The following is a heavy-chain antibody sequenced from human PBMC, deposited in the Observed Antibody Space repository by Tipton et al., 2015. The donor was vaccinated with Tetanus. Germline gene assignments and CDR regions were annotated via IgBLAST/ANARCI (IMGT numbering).Heavy chain of an antibody. CDR3: ARDPIYGAHYYHYGMDV. CDR1: GGTFSSYA. J-gene: IGHJ6*02. V-gene: IGHV1-69*06. CDR2: IIPIFGTA. Sequence: QLVQSGAEVKKPGSPVKVSCKASGGTFSSYAISWVRQAPGQGLEWMGGIIPIFGTANYAQKFQGRVTITADKSTSTAYMELSSLRSEDTAVYYCARDPIYGAHYYHYGMDVWGQGTTVTVSS. D-gene: IGHD4-17*01.